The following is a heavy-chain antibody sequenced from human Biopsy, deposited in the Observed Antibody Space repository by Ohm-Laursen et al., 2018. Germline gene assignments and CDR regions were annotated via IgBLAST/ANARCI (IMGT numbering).Heavy chain of an antibody. D-gene: IGHD2-15*01. Sequence: SLSLSCAASGFSFSSYGMSWVRQAPGPGLEWVSVLSGSGGTTFYADSVKGRFTISRDNSKNTLYLQMNSLTAEDTAVYYCAKTFHGSSFLYDYWGQGTLVTVSS. J-gene: IGHJ4*02. CDR3: AKTFHGSSFLYDY. CDR2: LSGSGGTT. CDR1: GFSFSSYG. V-gene: IGHV3-23*01.